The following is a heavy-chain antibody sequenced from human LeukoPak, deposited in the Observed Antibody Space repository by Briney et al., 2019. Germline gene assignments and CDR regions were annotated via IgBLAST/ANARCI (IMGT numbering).Heavy chain of an antibody. D-gene: IGHD2-2*01. J-gene: IGHJ4*02. V-gene: IGHV1-46*01. CDR1: GYTFTSYY. Sequence: GASVKVSCKASGYTFTSYYMHWVRQAPGQGLEWMGIINPSGGSTSYAQKFQGRVSMTRDTSTSTVYMELSSLRSEDTAVYYCAREIDGAASPDANTIDYWGQGTLVTVST. CDR2: INPSGGST. CDR3: AREIDGAASPDANTIDY.